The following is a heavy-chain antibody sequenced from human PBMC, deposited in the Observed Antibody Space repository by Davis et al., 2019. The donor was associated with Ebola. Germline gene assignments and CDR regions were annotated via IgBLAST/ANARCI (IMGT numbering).Heavy chain of an antibody. Sequence: SVKVSCKTSGGSFSSHSISWVRQAPRQGLEWMGGIIPIFDTPHYAQKFQGRITITADGSTSTAYMELRSLRSEDTATYFCARDFDGGNYYFDYRGPGTPVTVSS. CDR2: IIPIFDTP. V-gene: IGHV1-69*13. D-gene: IGHD3-9*01. CDR1: GGSFSSHS. CDR3: ARDFDGGNYYFDY. J-gene: IGHJ4*02.